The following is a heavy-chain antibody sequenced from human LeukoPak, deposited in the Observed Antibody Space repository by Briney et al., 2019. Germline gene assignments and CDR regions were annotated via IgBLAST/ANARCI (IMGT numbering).Heavy chain of an antibody. CDR1: GFTFSSYA. J-gene: IGHJ6*02. CDR3: ARGDYDLSGSYHYGMDV. D-gene: IGHD3-10*01. V-gene: IGHV3-30*04. Sequence: TGGSLRLSCAASGFTFSSYAMHWVRQAPGKGLEWVAVISYDGSNKYYADSVKGRFTISRDNSKNTLYLQMNSLRGEDTAVYYCARGDYDLSGSYHYGMDVWGQGTTVTVSS. CDR2: ISYDGSNK.